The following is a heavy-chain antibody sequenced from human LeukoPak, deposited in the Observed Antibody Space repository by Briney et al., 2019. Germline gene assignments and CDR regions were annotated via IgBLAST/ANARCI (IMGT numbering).Heavy chain of an antibody. Sequence: PGASLRLSCAASGFTFSNYAMSWVRQAPGKGLEWVSAITGSGGNTYYADSVKGRFTISRDNSKNTLYLQMNSLRAEDTAVYYCAKSRLGMTTVMEVDYWGQGTLVTVSS. CDR1: GFTFSNYA. J-gene: IGHJ4*02. V-gene: IGHV3-23*01. CDR3: AKSRLGMTTVMEVDY. D-gene: IGHD4-17*01. CDR2: ITGSGGNT.